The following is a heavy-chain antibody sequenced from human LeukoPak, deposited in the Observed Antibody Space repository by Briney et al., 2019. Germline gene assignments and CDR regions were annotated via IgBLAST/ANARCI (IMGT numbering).Heavy chain of an antibody. Sequence: GESLKISCKGSGYTFTTYWIGWVRQMPGKGLEWMGIIYPGDSDPRYSPSFQGQVTISADKSISTAYLQWSSLKASDTAMYYCARHKFPHSSIWENWFDPWGQGTLVTVSS. V-gene: IGHV5-51*01. CDR1: GYTFTTYW. J-gene: IGHJ5*02. D-gene: IGHD6-13*01. CDR3: ARHKFPHSSIWENWFDP. CDR2: IYPGDSDP.